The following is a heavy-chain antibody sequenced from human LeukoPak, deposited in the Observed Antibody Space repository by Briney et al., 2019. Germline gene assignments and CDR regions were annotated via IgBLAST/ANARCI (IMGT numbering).Heavy chain of an antibody. Sequence: GGSLRLSCVASGFTFSTYWMHWVRHGPGKGLVWVSRINPDGSTTDYADSVKGRFTISRDNAKNTLYLLMNSLRAEDTAVYYCLSCTNANCYSYWGQGTLVTVSS. D-gene: IGHD2-2*02. CDR1: GFTFSTYW. J-gene: IGHJ4*02. V-gene: IGHV3-74*01. CDR3: LSCTNANCYSY. CDR2: INPDGSTT.